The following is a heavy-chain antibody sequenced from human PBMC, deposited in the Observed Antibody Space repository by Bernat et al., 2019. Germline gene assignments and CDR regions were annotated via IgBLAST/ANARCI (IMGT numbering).Heavy chain of an antibody. CDR3: AKDEDSSGWYSAY. CDR1: GFTFSSYG. CDR2: ISYDGSNK. V-gene: IGHV3-30*18. Sequence: QVQLVESGGGVVQPGRSLRLSCAASGFTFSSYGMHWVRQAPGKGLEWVAGISYDGSNKYYADSVKGRFTISRDNSKNTLYLQMNSLRAEDTAVYYCAKDEDSSGWYSAYWGQGTLVTVSS. D-gene: IGHD6-19*01. J-gene: IGHJ4*02.